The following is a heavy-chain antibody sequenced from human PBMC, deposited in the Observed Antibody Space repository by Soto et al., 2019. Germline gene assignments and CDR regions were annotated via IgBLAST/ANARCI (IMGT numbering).Heavy chain of an antibody. CDR1: GDSVSSPYY. CDR2: VFHTGTT. Sequence: QVQLQESGPGLVKPSGTLSLTCAVSGDSVSSPYYWCWVRQPPGKGLEWIGEVFHTGTTSYNPSLRSRVTISRDKSINQFSLDLSSVTAADTAVYYCARSAGWYAVHSWGPGTLVLVSS. D-gene: IGHD6-19*01. V-gene: IGHV4-4*02. CDR3: ARSAGWYAVHS. J-gene: IGHJ4*02.